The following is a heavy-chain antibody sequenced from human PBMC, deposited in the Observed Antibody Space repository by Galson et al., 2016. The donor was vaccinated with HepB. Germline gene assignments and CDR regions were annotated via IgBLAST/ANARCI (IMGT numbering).Heavy chain of an antibody. CDR1: GVTFNSYN. Sequence: SVKVSCKASGVTFNSYNFNWVRQAPGQGLEWLGGIMPAFGTTNYAQQFQGRVTIAADESTGTAYMDLSSLRSEDTAVYYCASLGYCGGGICHRVSWGQGTLVTVSS. CDR3: ASLGYCGGGICHRVS. V-gene: IGHV1-69*13. J-gene: IGHJ5*02. D-gene: IGHD2-15*01. CDR2: IMPAFGTT.